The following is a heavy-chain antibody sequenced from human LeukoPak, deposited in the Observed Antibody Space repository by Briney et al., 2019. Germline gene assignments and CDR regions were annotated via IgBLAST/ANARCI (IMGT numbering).Heavy chain of an antibody. CDR3: ARTAVDTAIDY. CDR1: GFTFSSYA. Sequence: GGSLRLSCAASGFTFSSYAMHWVRQAPGKGLEWVANIKQDGSEKYYVDSVKGRFTISRDNAKNSLYLQMNSLRAEDTAVYYCARTAVDTAIDYWGQGTLVTVSS. V-gene: IGHV3-7*01. D-gene: IGHD5-18*01. J-gene: IGHJ4*02. CDR2: IKQDGSEK.